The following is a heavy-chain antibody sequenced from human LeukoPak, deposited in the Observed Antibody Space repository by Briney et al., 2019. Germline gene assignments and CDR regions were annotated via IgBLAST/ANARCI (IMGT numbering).Heavy chain of an antibody. CDR1: GFTFSCDG. D-gene: IGHD6-13*01. Sequence: GGSLRLACAASGFTFSCDGMRWVRQAPGKGLGWVSAISGSGGSTYYADSVNGRFTISSDNSNNTLYLQMNSLRAEDTAVYYCAKDWDRIAAAGNFDYWGQGTLVTVSS. V-gene: IGHV3-23*01. J-gene: IGHJ4*02. CDR2: ISGSGGST. CDR3: AKDWDRIAAAGNFDY.